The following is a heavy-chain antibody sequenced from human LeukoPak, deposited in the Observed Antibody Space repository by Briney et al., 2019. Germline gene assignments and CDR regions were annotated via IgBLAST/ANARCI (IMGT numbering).Heavy chain of an antibody. V-gene: IGHV3-7*01. CDR3: ANLGESPFLNWFDP. CDR2: IKQDGSEK. Sequence: GGSLRLSCAASGFTLSSYWMSWVRQAPGKGLEWGANIKQDGSEKYYVDSVKGRFTISRDNAKNSLYLQMNSLRAEDTAVYYCANLGESPFLNWFDPWGQGTLVTVSS. J-gene: IGHJ5*02. CDR1: GFTLSSYW. D-gene: IGHD3-10*01.